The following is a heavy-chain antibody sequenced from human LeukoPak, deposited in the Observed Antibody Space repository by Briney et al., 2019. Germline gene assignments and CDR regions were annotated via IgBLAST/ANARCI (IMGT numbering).Heavy chain of an antibody. Sequence: PGRSLRLSCAASGFTFSSYGMHWVRQAPGKGLEWVTVISYDGNNKYYADSVKGRFTISRDNSKNTLYLQMNSLRVEDTAVYYCATLPYYYDSSGSYYFDYWGQGTLVTVSS. J-gene: IGHJ4*02. CDR1: GFTFSSYG. D-gene: IGHD3-22*01. V-gene: IGHV3-30*03. CDR2: ISYDGNNK. CDR3: ATLPYYYDSSGSYYFDY.